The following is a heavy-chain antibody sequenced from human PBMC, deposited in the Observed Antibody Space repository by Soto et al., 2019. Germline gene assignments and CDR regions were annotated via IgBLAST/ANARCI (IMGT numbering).Heavy chain of an antibody. CDR3: ASYGSGSYPRFDP. CDR2: MNPNSANT. CDR1: GYTFTSYD. Sequence: ASLKLSCKASGYTFTSYDIKWVRQATGQGLEWMGWMNPNSANTGYAQKFQGRVTMTRNTSISTAYMELSSLRSEDTAVYYCASYGSGSYPRFDPWGQGTLVTVSS. V-gene: IGHV1-8*01. D-gene: IGHD3-10*01. J-gene: IGHJ5*02.